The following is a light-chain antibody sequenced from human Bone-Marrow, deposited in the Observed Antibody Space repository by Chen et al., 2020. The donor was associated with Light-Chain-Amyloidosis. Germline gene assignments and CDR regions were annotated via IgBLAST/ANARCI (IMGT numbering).Light chain of an antibody. V-gene: IGLV3-25*03. J-gene: IGLJ2*01. CDR1: DLPTKY. CDR2: RDT. Sequence: SYELTQPPSVSVSPGQTARITCSGDDLPTKYAYWYQQKPGQAPVLVIHRDTERPSGISERFSGSRSGTTATVTIIGVQAEDEADYHCQSADSSGTYEVIFGGGTKLTVL. CDR3: QSADSSGTYEVI.